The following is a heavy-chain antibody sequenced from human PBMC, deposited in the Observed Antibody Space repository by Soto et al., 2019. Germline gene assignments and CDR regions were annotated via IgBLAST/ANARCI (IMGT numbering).Heavy chain of an antibody. CDR2: INGDGSST. J-gene: IGHJ4*02. V-gene: IGHV3-74*01. CDR3: ARDYISGTPNY. D-gene: IGHD6-19*01. Sequence: PWGSLILSCASSVFTFSNCWMHWVRQTPGMGLVLVSHINGDGSSTNYADSVKGRFTISRDNAKNTLYLQTNSLRVEDTGVYYCARDYISGTPNYWGQGTMVTVSS. CDR1: VFTFSNCW.